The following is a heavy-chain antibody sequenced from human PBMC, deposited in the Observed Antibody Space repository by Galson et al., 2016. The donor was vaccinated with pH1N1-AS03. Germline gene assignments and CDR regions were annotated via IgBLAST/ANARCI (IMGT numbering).Heavy chain of an antibody. D-gene: IGHD7-27*01. Sequence: VKVSCKVSGYTLTDLPMHWVRQAPGKGLEWMGGFDLENGETIYAQKFQGRVTMTEDTSTDTAYMALSSLTSEDTAVYYCATPRAGDPNWYLEFGGRGTLVTVS. V-gene: IGHV1-24*01. J-gene: IGHJ2*01. CDR2: FDLENGET. CDR3: ATPRAGDPNWYLEF. CDR1: GYTLTDLP.